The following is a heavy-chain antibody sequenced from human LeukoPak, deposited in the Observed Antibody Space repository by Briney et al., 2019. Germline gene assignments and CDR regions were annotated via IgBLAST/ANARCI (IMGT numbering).Heavy chain of an antibody. CDR2: IYPGDSDT. Sequence: GESLKISCKGSGYSFTSYWVGWVRQMPGKGLEWMGIIYPGDSDTRYSPSFQGQVTISADKSISTAYLQWSSLKASDTAMYYCARRPNYCDSSGSSYYFDYWGQGTLVTVSS. J-gene: IGHJ4*02. CDR3: ARRPNYCDSSGSSYYFDY. CDR1: GYSFTSYW. V-gene: IGHV5-51*01. D-gene: IGHD3-22*01.